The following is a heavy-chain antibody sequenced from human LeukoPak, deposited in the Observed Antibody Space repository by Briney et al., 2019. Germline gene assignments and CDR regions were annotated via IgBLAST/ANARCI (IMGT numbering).Heavy chain of an antibody. CDR1: GYTFTSYY. CDR3: ARVGITMVRGVIINHGMDV. Sequence: ASVKVSCKASGYTFTSYYMHWVRQAPGQGLEWMGIINPSGGSTSYAQKFQGRVTMTRDTSTSTVYMELSSLRSEDTAVYYRARVGITMVRGVIINHGMDVWGQGTTVTVSS. V-gene: IGHV1-46*01. D-gene: IGHD3-10*01. CDR2: INPSGGST. J-gene: IGHJ6*02.